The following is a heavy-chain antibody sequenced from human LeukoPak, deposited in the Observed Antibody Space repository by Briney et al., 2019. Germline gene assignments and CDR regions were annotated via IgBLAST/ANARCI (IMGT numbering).Heavy chain of an antibody. J-gene: IGHJ4*02. V-gene: IGHV3-74*01. CDR2: INSDGSST. D-gene: IGHD3-3*01. CDR3: ARADYYDFWSGYYRD. CDR1: GFTFSSYW. Sequence: GGSLRLSCAASGFTFSSYWMHWVRQAPGEGLVWVSRINSDGSSTSYADSVKGRFTISRDNAKNTLYLQMNSLRAEDTAVYYCARADYYDFWSGYYRDWGQGTLVTVSS.